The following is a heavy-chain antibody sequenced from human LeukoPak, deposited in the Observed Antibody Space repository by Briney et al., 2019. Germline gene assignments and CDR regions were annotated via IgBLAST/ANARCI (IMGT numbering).Heavy chain of an antibody. Sequence: GGSLRLSCAASGFTVSSNYMSWVRQAPGKGLEWVSVIYSGGSTYYADSVKGRFTISRDNSKNTLYLQMNSLRAEDTAVYYCAKGRVYGDYSFDYWGQGTLVTVSS. V-gene: IGHV3-53*01. CDR1: GFTVSSNY. CDR2: IYSGGST. CDR3: AKGRVYGDYSFDY. D-gene: IGHD4-17*01. J-gene: IGHJ4*02.